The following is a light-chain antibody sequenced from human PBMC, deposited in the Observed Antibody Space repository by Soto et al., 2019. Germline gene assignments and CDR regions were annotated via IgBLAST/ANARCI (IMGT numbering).Light chain of an antibody. J-gene: IGKJ2*01. CDR2: DAS. CDR3: QRYDNLPYT. Sequence: DIQMTQSPSSLSASVGDRVTITCQASQDISNYINWYQQKPGKAPKLLIYDASNLETGVPSRFSGSGSGTDFTVTISRLQPEDIATYYCQRYDNLPYTFGQGTKLEIK. CDR1: QDISNY. V-gene: IGKV1-33*01.